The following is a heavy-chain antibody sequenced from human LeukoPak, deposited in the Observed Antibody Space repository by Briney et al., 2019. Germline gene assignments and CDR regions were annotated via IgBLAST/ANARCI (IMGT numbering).Heavy chain of an antibody. Sequence: GGSLRLSCAASGFTFSSYAMSWVRQAPGKGLEWVSAISGSGGSTYYADSVKGRFTISRDNSKDTLYLQMNSLRAEDTAVYYCAKLNTIFGGLSLDVWSDAFDIWGQGTMVTVSS. CDR3: AKLNTIFGGLSLDVWSDAFDI. CDR1: GFTFSSYA. V-gene: IGHV3-23*01. CDR2: ISGSGGST. J-gene: IGHJ3*02. D-gene: IGHD3-3*01.